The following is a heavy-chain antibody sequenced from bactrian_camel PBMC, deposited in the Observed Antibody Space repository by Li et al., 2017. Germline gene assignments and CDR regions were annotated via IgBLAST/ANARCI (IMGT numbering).Heavy chain of an antibody. CDR1: DNTVRRRC. CDR2: IDGAGTT. Sequence: HVQLVESGGGSVQTGGSLRLSCAASDNTVRRRCWGWFRQAPGKEREGVAVIDGAGTTAYTQSVKDRFTISHDSAKNTLYLQMDNLKPDDSAMYYCVAKPFASADACDIRGPMWRAYNWWGQGTQVTVS. J-gene: IGHJ4*01. CDR3: VAKPFASADACDIRGPMWRAYNW. V-gene: IGHV3S53*01. D-gene: IGHD1*01.